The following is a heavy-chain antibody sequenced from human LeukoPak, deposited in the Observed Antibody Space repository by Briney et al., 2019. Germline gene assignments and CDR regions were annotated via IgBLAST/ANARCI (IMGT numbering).Heavy chain of an antibody. V-gene: IGHV4-30-4*07. Sequence: SETLSLTCAVSGGSISSGGYSWSWIRQPPGKGLEWIGYIYYSGSTYYNPSLKSRVTISVDTSKNQFSLKLSSVTAADTAVYYCARAPASSSLDYWGQGTLVTVSS. CDR2: IYYSGST. CDR1: GGSISSGGYS. D-gene: IGHD6-6*01. J-gene: IGHJ4*02. CDR3: ARAPASSSLDY.